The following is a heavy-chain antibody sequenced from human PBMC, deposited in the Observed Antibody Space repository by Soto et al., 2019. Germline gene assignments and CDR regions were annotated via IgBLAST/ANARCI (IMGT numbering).Heavy chain of an antibody. Sequence: QGQLVQSGAEVKKPGASVKVSCGTSGLSFTSYSFHWVRQAPAQGLQWMGWINAGRGKTKYSQQFQGRVTFTWDTSANTVYMELSRLTSEDTSVFYCARWIDNGYFDYWGQGTLVTVSA. V-gene: IGHV1-3*01. CDR2: INAGRGKT. J-gene: IGHJ4*02. D-gene: IGHD4-17*01. CDR1: GLSFTSYS. CDR3: ARWIDNGYFDY.